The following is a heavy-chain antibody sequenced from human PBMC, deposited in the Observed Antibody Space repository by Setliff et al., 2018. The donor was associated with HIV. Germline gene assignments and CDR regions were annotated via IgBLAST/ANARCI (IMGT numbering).Heavy chain of an antibody. CDR1: GDSITRGGDF. J-gene: IGHJ5*02. CDR2: IYYTGST. CDR3: ARGGRKDLADT. V-gene: IGHV4-31*11. D-gene: IGHD3-16*01. Sequence: KPSETLSLTCAVSGDSITRGGDFWSWIRHHPGKGLEWIGYIYYTGSTYYNPSLKSRVTISLDTSKNQVSLKLNSVTAADTAVFYCARGGRKDLADTWGQGTLVTVSS.